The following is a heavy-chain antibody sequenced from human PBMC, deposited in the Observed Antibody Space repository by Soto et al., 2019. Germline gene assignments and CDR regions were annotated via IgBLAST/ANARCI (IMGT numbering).Heavy chain of an antibody. CDR1: GGSISGYY. Sequence: SETLSLTCTVSGGSISGYYWSWIRQPPGKGLEWIGDIYYSGSTIYNPSLKSRVTISVDTSKNQFSLKLSSVTAADTAVYYCARARYDSSGYYYFDDWGQGTLVTVSS. CDR3: ARARYDSSGYYYFDD. V-gene: IGHV4-59*01. J-gene: IGHJ4*02. D-gene: IGHD3-22*01. CDR2: IYYSGST.